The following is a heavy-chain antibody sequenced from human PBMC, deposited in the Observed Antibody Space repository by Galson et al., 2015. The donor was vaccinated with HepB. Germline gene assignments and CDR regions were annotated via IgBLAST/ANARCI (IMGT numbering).Heavy chain of an antibody. CDR1: GGSISSYY. V-gene: IGHV4-59*08. D-gene: IGHD3-10*01. CDR3: ARHVASDGSGIVFDY. CDR2: IYYSGST. Sequence: QVQLQESGPGLVKPSETLSLTCTVSGGSISSYYWSWIRQPPGKGLEWIGYIYYSGSTNYNPSLKSRVTISVDTSKNQFSLKLSSVTAADTAVYYCARHVASDGSGIVFDYWGQGTLVTVSS. J-gene: IGHJ4*02.